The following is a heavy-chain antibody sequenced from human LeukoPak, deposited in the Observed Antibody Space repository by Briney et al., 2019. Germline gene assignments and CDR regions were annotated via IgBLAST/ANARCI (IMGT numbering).Heavy chain of an antibody. J-gene: IGHJ6*02. CDR3: ARAGYRASDYYYGMDV. D-gene: IGHD3-16*02. V-gene: IGHV4-59*01. CDR2: IYYSGST. CDR1: GGPISSYY. Sequence: SETLSLTCTVSGGPISSYYWSWIRQPPGKGLEWIGYIYYSGSTNYNPSLKSRVTISVDTSKNQFSLKLSSVTAADTAVYYCARAGYRASDYYYGMDVWGQGTTVTVSS.